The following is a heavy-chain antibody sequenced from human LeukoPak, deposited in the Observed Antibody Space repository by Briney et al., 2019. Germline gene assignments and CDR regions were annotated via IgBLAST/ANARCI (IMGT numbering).Heavy chain of an antibody. V-gene: IGHV3-23*01. CDR2: VRGSGTDT. J-gene: IGHJ4*02. CDR1: GFTFSTYA. Sequence: PGGSLRLSCAASGFTFSTYAMSWVRQAPGRGLEWVSAVRGSGTDTYYADSVKGRFTISRDNAKNTLYLQMNSRRADDTAVYYCTRSPSLGGSYWGFDYWGQGTLLTVSS. CDR3: TRSPSLGGSYWGFDY. D-gene: IGHD1-26*01.